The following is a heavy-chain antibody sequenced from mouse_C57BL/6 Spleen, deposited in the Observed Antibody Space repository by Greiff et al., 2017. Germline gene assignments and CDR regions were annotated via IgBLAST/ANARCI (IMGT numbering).Heavy chain of an antibody. V-gene: IGHV1-81*01. CDR1: GYTFTSYG. CDR3: ARSRNYGSSRYYFDY. CDR2: IYPRSGNT. Sequence: VQLQQSGAELARPGASVKLSCKASGYTFTSYGISWVKQRTGQGLEWIGEIYPRSGNTYYNEKFKGKATLTADKSSSTAYMELRSLTSEDSAVYFCARSRNYGSSRYYFDYWGQGTTLTVSS. D-gene: IGHD1-1*01. J-gene: IGHJ2*01.